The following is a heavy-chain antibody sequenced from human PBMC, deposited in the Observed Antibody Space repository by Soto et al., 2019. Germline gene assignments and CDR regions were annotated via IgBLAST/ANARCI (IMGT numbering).Heavy chain of an antibody. Sequence: QVHLVQSGAEVKQPGASVRVSCKASGYTFTNYDITWVRQATGQGLEWMGWMHPDSENTGSPQKFQGRVTMTVNTSINTAYMELTSLRSEDTAVYYCTRAQFEFGSYFGLDVWGQGTTVTVSS. J-gene: IGHJ6*02. CDR2: MHPDSENT. V-gene: IGHV1-8*01. D-gene: IGHD3-10*01. CDR1: GYTFTNYD. CDR3: TRAQFEFGSYFGLDV.